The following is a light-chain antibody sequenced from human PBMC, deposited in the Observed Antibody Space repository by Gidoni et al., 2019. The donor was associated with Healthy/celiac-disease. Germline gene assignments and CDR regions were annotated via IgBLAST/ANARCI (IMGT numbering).Light chain of an antibody. J-gene: IGKJ4*01. CDR3: QKYNSAPLT. CDR1: QGISNY. CDR2: AAS. V-gene: IGKV1-27*01. Sequence: DIQMTPSPSSLAASVGDRVTITCRASQGISNYLAWYQQKPGKVPKLLIYAASTLQSGVPSRFSGSGSGTDFTLTISSLQPEDGATYYCQKYNSAPLTFGGGTKVEIK.